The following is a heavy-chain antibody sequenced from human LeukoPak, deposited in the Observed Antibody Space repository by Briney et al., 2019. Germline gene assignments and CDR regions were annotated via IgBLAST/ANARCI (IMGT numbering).Heavy chain of an antibody. V-gene: IGHV4-59*01. CDR1: GGSISSYY. CDR2: IYYSGST. J-gene: IGHJ5*02. D-gene: IGHD3-22*01. CDR3: ARVGDSSGYYYDWFDP. Sequence: SETLSLTCTVSGGSISSYYWSWIRQPPGKGLEWIGYIYYSGSTNYNPSLKSRVTISVDTSKNQFSLKLSSVTAADTAVYYCARVGDSSGYYYDWFDPWGQGTLVTVPS.